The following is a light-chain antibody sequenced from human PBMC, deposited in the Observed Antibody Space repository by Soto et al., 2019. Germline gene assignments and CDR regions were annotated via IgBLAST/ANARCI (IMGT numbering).Light chain of an antibody. J-gene: IGKJ1*01. CDR1: QPAKIS. Sequence: QMTQSPSSLSASVGYRVTITCGASQPAKISFNWYQQKPVKAPTLLIYAASTLQSGVPSRFSGSGSGTDFTLTINSLQPEDFETYYCQQSYTNPWTFGQGTKVDI. V-gene: IGKV1-39*01. CDR2: AAS. CDR3: QQSYTNPWT.